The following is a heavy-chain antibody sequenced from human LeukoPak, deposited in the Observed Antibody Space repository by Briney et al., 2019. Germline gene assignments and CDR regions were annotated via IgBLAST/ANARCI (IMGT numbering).Heavy chain of an antibody. CDR2: ISAYNGNT. Sequence: ASVKVSCKASGYTFTSYGISWVRQAPGQGLEWMGWISAYNGNTNYAQKLQGRVTMTTDTSTSTAYMELRSLRSDDTAVYYCARVNYYGSGSYTPNSDYWGQGTLVTVSS. D-gene: IGHD3-10*01. CDR3: ARVNYYGSGSYTPNSDY. CDR1: GYTFTSYG. V-gene: IGHV1-18*04. J-gene: IGHJ4*02.